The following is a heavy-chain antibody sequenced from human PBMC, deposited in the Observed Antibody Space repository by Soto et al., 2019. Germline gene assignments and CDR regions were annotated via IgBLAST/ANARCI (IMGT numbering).Heavy chain of an antibody. CDR2: IYYSGST. Sequence: SETLSLTCTVSGGSVSSGSYYWSWIRQPPGKGLECIGYIYYSGSTNYNPSLKSRVTISVDTSKNLFFLQLNSVTPEDTAVYYCARAYCSGGSCWAWSSWFDPWGQGTLVTVSS. CDR1: GGSVSSGSYY. D-gene: IGHD2-15*01. J-gene: IGHJ5*02. CDR3: ARAYCSGGSCWAWSSWFDP. V-gene: IGHV4-61*01.